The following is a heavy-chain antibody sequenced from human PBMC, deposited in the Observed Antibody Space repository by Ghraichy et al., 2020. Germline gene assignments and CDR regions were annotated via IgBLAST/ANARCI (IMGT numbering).Heavy chain of an antibody. V-gene: IGHV1-3*01. Sequence: ASVKVSCKASGYSFSAYSIHWVRQAPGQRLEWMGLIFPGNGDTRVSPKFQARVTFTRDKSASTAYMELSSLRFEDTAVYYCARDLVGDLGSLYDYWGQGALVTVSS. J-gene: IGHJ4*02. CDR1: GYSFSAYS. CDR3: ARDLVGDLGSLYDY. D-gene: IGHD2-8*02. CDR2: IFPGNGDT.